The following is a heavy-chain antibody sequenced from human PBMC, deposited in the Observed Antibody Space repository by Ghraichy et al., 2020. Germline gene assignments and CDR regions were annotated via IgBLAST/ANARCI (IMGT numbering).Heavy chain of an antibody. CDR3: AKDRYSGSYAYYSDY. Sequence: SLRLACVASGFTFRSFGMHWVRQAPGKGLDWVALISNDGSKKYYADSVKGRFTISRDNSENTLYLQMNRLRGEDTAVYYCAKDRYSGSYAYYSDYWGQGTLVNVSS. D-gene: IGHD1-26*01. CDR2: ISNDGSKK. J-gene: IGHJ4*02. CDR1: GFTFRSFG. V-gene: IGHV3-30*18.